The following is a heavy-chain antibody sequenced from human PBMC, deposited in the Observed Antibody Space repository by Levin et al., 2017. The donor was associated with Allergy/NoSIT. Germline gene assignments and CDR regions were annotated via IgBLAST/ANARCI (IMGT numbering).Heavy chain of an antibody. V-gene: IGHV1-69*13. CDR1: GGTFSSYA. Sequence: SVKVSCKASGGTFSSYAISWVRQAPGQGLEWMGGIIPIFGTANYAQKFQGRVTITADESTSTAYMELSSLRSEDTAVYYCARVPRRPYCSGGSCYSPYYYGMDVWGQGTTVTVSS. J-gene: IGHJ6*02. CDR3: ARVPRRPYCSGGSCYSPYYYGMDV. CDR2: IIPIFGTA. D-gene: IGHD2-15*01.